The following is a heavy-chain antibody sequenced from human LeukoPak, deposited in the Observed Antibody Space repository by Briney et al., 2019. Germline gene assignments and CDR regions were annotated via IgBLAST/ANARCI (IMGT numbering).Heavy chain of an antibody. J-gene: IGHJ4*02. D-gene: IGHD6-19*01. CDR3: ARGSSGWYVYFDY. Sequence: GGSLRLSCAASGFTVSSNYMSWVRQAPGKGLEWVSVIYSGGSTYYADSVKGRFTISRHNSKNTLYLQMNSLRAEDTAVYYCARGSSGWYVYFDYWGQGTLVTVSS. CDR2: IYSGGST. CDR1: GFTVSSNY. V-gene: IGHV3-53*04.